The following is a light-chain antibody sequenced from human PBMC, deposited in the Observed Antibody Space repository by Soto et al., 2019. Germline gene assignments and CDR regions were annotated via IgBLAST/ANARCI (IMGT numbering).Light chain of an antibody. V-gene: IGKV1-33*01. J-gene: IGKJ4*01. CDR1: HDVSRN. CDR2: DAS. CDR3: QQYNSMLS. Sequence: DIQMTQSPSSLSASVGDRVTIACQSSHDVSRNLNWFQQKPGEAPKLLIYDASNLERGVPSRFSGSGSGTHFTFTISSLQPEDVATYYCQQYNSMLSFGGGT.